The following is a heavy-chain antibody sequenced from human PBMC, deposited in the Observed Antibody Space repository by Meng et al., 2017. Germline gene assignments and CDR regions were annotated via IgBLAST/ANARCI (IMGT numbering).Heavy chain of an antibody. Sequence: GESLKISCAASGFTFSSYAMSWVRQAPGKGLEWVSAISGSGGSTYYADSVKCRFTISRDNSKNTLYLNMNSLRAENTAVYYCAKELKWLLNTYFDYWGQGTLVTVSS. CDR2: ISGSGGST. D-gene: IGHD6-19*01. CDR1: GFTFSSYA. CDR3: AKELKWLLNTYFDY. J-gene: IGHJ4*02. V-gene: IGHV3-23*01.